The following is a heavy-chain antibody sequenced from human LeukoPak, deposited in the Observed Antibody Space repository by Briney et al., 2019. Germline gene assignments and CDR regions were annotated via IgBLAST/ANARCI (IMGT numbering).Heavy chain of an antibody. J-gene: IGHJ4*02. CDR1: GFTFIDYD. CDR2: IGIRGDT. CDR3: ARGGIQVSGIDEFDY. V-gene: IGHV3-13*01. Sequence: RTGGSLRLSCAASGFTFIDYDMHWVPQFIEKGLEWVSAIGIRGDTHYSGSVKGRFTISRENAESSLYLQMNSLRAEDTAVYYCARGGIQVSGIDEFDYWGQGTLVTVSS. D-gene: IGHD6-19*01.